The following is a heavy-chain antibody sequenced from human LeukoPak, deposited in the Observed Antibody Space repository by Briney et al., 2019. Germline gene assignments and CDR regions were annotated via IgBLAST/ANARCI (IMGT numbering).Heavy chain of an antibody. D-gene: IGHD1-26*01. V-gene: IGHV3-48*01. CDR3: TTDYAAIPDSGIYLRLGY. CDR1: GFTFSRYA. CDR2: ISSSSSAI. J-gene: IGHJ4*02. Sequence: GGSLRLSCAASGFTFSRYAMNWVRQAPGKGPEWVSYISSSSSAIYYADSVKGRFTVSRDNAKNSLYLQMNSLRAEDTAVYYCTTDYAAIPDSGIYLRLGYWGQGSLVTVSS.